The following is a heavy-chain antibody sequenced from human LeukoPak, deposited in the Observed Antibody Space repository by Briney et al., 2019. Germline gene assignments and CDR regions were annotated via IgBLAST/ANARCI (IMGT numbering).Heavy chain of an antibody. J-gene: IGHJ4*02. CDR2: ISWDGGST. CDR1: GFTFDDYT. D-gene: IGHD3-22*01. Sequence: GGSLRLSCAASGFTFDDYTMHWVRQAPVKGLEWVSLISWDGGSTYYADSVKGRFTISRDNAKNTLYLQMNSLRAEDTAVYYCARESAHYYDSPGAPFDYWGQGTLVTVSS. V-gene: IGHV3-43*01. CDR3: ARESAHYYDSPGAPFDY.